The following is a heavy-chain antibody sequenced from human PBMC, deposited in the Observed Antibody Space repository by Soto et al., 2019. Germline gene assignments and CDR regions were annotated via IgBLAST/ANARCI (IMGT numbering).Heavy chain of an antibody. V-gene: IGHV3-30-3*01. CDR3: ARDRRQFDSSGYYLHYYGMDV. J-gene: IGHJ6*01. CDR1: GFTFSSYA. D-gene: IGHD3-22*01. CDR2: ISYDGSNK. Sequence: PGGSLRLSCAASGFTFSSYAMHWVRQAPGKGLEWVAVISYDGSNKYYADSVKGRFTISRDNSKNTLYLQMNSLRAEDTAVYYCARDRRQFDSSGYYLHYYGMDVWGQGTTVTVSS.